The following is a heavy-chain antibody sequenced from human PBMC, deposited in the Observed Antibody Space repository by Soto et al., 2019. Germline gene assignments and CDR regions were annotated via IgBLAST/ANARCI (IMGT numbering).Heavy chain of an antibody. CDR3: ARATVTTRLAPRYYYYGMDV. V-gene: IGHV1-69*12. CDR2: IIPIFGTA. Sequence: QVQLVQSGAEVKKPGSSVKVSCKASGGTFSSYAISWVRQAPGQGLEWMGGIIPIFGTANYAQKFQGRVTIAADESTSTAYMELSSLRSEDTAVYYCARATVTTRLAPRYYYYGMDVWGQGTTVTVSS. J-gene: IGHJ6*02. D-gene: IGHD4-4*01. CDR1: GGTFSSYA.